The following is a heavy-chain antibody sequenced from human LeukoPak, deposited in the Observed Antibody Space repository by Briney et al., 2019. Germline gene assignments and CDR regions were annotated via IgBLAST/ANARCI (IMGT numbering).Heavy chain of an antibody. V-gene: IGHV4-59*01. J-gene: IGHJ4*02. Sequence: PSETLSLTCTVTGPSIRNYYWRWIRQPPGKGLEWIGYIYYSGSTNYNPSLRSRVTISVDKSKNQFSLKLSSVTAADTAVYYCARDSSGYYFDYWGQGTLVTVSS. CDR1: GPSIRNYY. CDR3: ARDSSGYYFDY. CDR2: IYYSGST. D-gene: IGHD3-22*01.